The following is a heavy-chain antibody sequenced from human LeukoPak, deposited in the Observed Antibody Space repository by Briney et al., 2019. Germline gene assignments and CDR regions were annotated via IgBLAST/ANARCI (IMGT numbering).Heavy chain of an antibody. J-gene: IGHJ4*02. CDR2: ISAYNGNT. Sequence: EASVKVSCKASGYTFTSYGISWVREAPGQGLEWMGWISAYNGNTNYAQKLQGRVTMTTDTSTSTAYMELRSLRSDDTAVYYCATAKLLWFGESSHWGQGTLVTVSS. V-gene: IGHV1-18*01. D-gene: IGHD3-10*01. CDR3: ATAKLLWFGESSH. CDR1: GYTFTSYG.